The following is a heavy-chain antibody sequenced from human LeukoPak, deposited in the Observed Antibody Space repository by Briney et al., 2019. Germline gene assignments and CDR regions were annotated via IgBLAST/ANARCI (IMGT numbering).Heavy chain of an antibody. CDR3: ARALMWELLEWFDP. J-gene: IGHJ5*02. Sequence: ASVKVSCKASGYTFTSYGISWVRQAPGQGLEGMGWISAYNGNTNYAQKLQGRVTMTTDTSTSTAYMELRSLRSDDTAVYYCARALMWELLEWFDPWGQGTLVTVSS. V-gene: IGHV1-18*01. CDR2: ISAYNGNT. CDR1: GYTFTSYG. D-gene: IGHD1-26*01.